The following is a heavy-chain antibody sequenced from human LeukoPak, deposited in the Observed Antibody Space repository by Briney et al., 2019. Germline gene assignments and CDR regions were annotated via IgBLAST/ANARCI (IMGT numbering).Heavy chain of an antibody. V-gene: IGHV3-48*01. CDR2: ISSSSGSI. Sequence: GGSLRLSCAASGFTFSSSTTNWVRQAPGRGLEWVSYISSSSGSIYYADSVKGRFSISRDNSKNTLYLQMNSLRAEDTAVYYCARDRGAGRNGYDYWGQGTLVTVSS. J-gene: IGHJ4*02. D-gene: IGHD3-10*01. CDR3: ARDRGAGRNGYDY. CDR1: GFTFSSST.